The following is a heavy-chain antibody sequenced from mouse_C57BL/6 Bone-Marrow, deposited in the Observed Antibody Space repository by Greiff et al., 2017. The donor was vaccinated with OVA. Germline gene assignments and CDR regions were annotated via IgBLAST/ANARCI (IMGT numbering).Heavy chain of an antibody. D-gene: IGHD1-1*01. Sequence: EVSLRNAVHHMVKPGASVKISCKASGYTFTDYYMNWVKQSHGKSLEWIGDINPNNGGTSYNQKFKGKVTLTVDKSSSTAYMELRSLTSEDSAVYYCARGGEITTVVATDYAMDYWGQGTSVTVSS. CDR3: ARGGEITTVVATDYAMDY. V-gene: IGHV1-26*01. CDR1: GYTFTDYY. CDR2: INPNNGGT. J-gene: IGHJ4*01.